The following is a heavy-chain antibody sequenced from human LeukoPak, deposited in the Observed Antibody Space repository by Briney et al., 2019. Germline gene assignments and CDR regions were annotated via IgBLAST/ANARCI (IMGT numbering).Heavy chain of an antibody. CDR3: ARGARQQLVYYYYMDV. Sequence: SVKVSCKASGGTFSSYAISWVRQAPGQGLEWMGGIIPIFGTANYAQKFQGRVTITADESTSTAYMELSSLRSEDTAVYYCARGARQQLVYYYYMDVWGKGTTVTVSS. J-gene: IGHJ6*03. D-gene: IGHD6-13*01. V-gene: IGHV1-69*13. CDR1: GGTFSSYA. CDR2: IIPIFGTA.